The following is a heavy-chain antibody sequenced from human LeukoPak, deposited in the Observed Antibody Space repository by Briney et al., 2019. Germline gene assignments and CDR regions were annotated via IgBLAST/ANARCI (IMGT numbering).Heavy chain of an antibody. CDR2: TYYRSKWYN. CDR3: ARWGGNSGIGWYFDL. J-gene: IGHJ2*01. V-gene: IGHV6-1*01. D-gene: IGHD4-23*01. CDR1: GDSVSSNSVA. Sequence: SQTLSLTCAISGDSVSSNSVAWNWIRQSPSRGLEWLGRTYYRSKWYNAYAVSVKSRITINPDTSKNQFSLQLNSVTPEDTAVYYCARWGGNSGIGWYFDLWGRGTLVTVSS.